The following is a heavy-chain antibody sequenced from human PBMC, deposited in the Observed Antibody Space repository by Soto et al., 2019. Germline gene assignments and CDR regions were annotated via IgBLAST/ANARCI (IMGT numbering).Heavy chain of an antibody. CDR3: ARGVYYDFWSGYYYPYYYYMDV. CDR1: GYTFNSYD. V-gene: IGHV1-8*01. J-gene: IGHJ6*03. Sequence: GASVKVSCKASGYTFNSYDIYWVRQATGQGLEWMGWMNPNSGNTGYAQKFQGRVTMTRNTSISTAYMELSSLRSEDTAVYYCARGVYYDFWSGYYYPYYYYMDVWGKGTTVTVSS. D-gene: IGHD3-3*01. CDR2: MNPNSGNT.